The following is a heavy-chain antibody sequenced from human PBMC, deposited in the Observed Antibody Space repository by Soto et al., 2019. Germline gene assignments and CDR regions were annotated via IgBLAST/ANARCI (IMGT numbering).Heavy chain of an antibody. CDR2: ISNRGDT. CDR3: AREPRYCRGGSCSITGDAYDI. J-gene: IGHJ3*02. Sequence: VGSLRLSCTASGFIVSDTYVNWVRQAPGKGLEWASVISNRGDTHYADSVRGRFSLSRDISDNTLHLQMNNLRVEDTAVYYCAREPRYCRGGSCSITGDAYDIWGQGTMVNVSS. D-gene: IGHD2-15*01. V-gene: IGHV3-66*01. CDR1: GFIVSDTY.